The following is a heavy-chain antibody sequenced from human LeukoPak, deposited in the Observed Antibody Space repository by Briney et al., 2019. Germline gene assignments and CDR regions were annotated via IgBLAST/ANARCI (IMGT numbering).Heavy chain of an antibody. CDR2: IYYSGSP. V-gene: IGHV4-39*07. D-gene: IGHD2-2*01. CDR1: GGSISSSSYY. J-gene: IGHJ5*02. CDR3: AGVVPAARPPNWFDP. Sequence: PSETLSLTCTVSGGSISSSSYYWRWIRQPPGKVLEGNGSIYYSGSPYYNPSLKSRVTISVDTSKNQFSLKLSSVTAADTAVYYGAGVVPAARPPNWFDPWGQGTLVTVSS.